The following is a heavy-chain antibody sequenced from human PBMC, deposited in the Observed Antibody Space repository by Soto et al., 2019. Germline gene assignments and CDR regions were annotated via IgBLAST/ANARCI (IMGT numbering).Heavy chain of an antibody. CDR3: ARHGVLKWNYPLSYYYYYGMDV. V-gene: IGHV4-39*01. D-gene: IGHD1-7*01. CDR2: IFYTGRT. J-gene: IGHJ6*02. CDR1: DGSISTSSYY. Sequence: PSETLSLTCTVSDGSISTSSYYWGWIRQSPGKGLEWIGTIFYTGRTYYNPSLESRVTLSVDTSKNQFSLKVSSVTAADTAMYYCARHGVLKWNYPLSYYYYYGMDVWGQGTTVTVSS.